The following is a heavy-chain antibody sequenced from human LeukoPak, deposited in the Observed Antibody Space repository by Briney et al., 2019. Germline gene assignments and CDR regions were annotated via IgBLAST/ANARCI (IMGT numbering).Heavy chain of an antibody. CDR2: INLNSGGT. V-gene: IGHV1-2*02. CDR1: GYTFTGYY. D-gene: IGHD3-22*01. J-gene: IGHJ4*02. Sequence: ASVKVSCKASGYTFTGYYMQWVRQAPGQGLEWMGWINLNSGGTNYAQKFQGRVTMTRDTSISTAYMELSRLRYDDTAVYYCARDPKTDESGYPFDYWGQGTLVTVSS. CDR3: ARDPKTDESGYPFDY.